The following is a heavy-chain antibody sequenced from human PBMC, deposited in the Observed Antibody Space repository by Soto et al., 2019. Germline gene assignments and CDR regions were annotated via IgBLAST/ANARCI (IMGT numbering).Heavy chain of an antibody. CDR1: GYTFISYH. Sequence: QVQLVQSGAEVKKPGASVKVSCKASGYTFISYHMHWVRQAPGQGLEWMGIINPSGGNTNYAQKFQGGGTMTRDTSTSTVYMELSSLTSEDTAMYYCAKGLGSSGYYSPWGQGTLVTVSS. D-gene: IGHD3-22*01. J-gene: IGHJ4*02. CDR3: AKGLGSSGYYSP. CDR2: INPSGGNT. V-gene: IGHV1-46*01.